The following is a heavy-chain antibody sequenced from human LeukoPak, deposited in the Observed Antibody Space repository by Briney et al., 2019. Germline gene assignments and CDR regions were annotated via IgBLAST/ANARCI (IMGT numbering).Heavy chain of an antibody. CDR3: ARGDLYYYDNSGSHFDY. V-gene: IGHV3-23*01. CDR1: GFTFSSYA. J-gene: IGHJ4*02. CDR2: ISGSGGST. D-gene: IGHD3-22*01. Sequence: PGGSLRLSCAASGFTFSSYAMSWVRQAPGKGLEWVSAISGSGGSTYYADSVKGRFTISRDNSKNTLYLQMNSLRAEDTAVYYCARGDLYYYDNSGSHFDYWGQGTLVTVSS.